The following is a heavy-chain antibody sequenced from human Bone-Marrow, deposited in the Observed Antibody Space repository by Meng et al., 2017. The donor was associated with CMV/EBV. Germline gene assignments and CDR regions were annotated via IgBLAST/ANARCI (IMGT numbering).Heavy chain of an antibody. CDR1: GFTFSSYS. CDR2: ISSSSSYI. D-gene: IGHD6-13*01. J-gene: IGHJ6*02. Sequence: GESLKISCAASGFTFSSYSMNWVRQAPGKGLEWVSSISSSSSYIYYADSVKGRFTISRDNAKNSLYLQMNSLRAEDTAVYYCARDSLIAAAALSEYCYYYYGMDVWAQGTTVTVSS. CDR3: ARDSLIAAAALSEYCYYYYGMDV. V-gene: IGHV3-21*01.